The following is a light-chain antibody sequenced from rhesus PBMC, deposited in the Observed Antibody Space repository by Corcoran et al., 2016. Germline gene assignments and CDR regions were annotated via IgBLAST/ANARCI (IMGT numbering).Light chain of an antibody. V-gene: IGKV1-22*01. CDR3: LQYSGSPFT. CDR2: KAA. Sequence: DIQMTQSPSSLSASVGDIVTITCRASQSSRSWLDWYQQKPGKAPRLLIYKAASLQSGVPSRFSGSGSGTVFPLTISSLQPEDFATYYCLQYSGSPFTFGPGTKLDIK. J-gene: IGKJ3*01. CDR1: QSSRSW.